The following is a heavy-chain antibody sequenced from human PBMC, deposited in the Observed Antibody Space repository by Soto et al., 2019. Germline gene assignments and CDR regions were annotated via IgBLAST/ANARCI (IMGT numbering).Heavy chain of an antibody. CDR2: INSDGSTT. D-gene: IGHD6-19*01. Sequence: GGSLRLSCAASGFTFSNYWMHWVRQAPGKGLVWVSRINSDGSTTSHADSVKGRFTISRDNAKNTLYLQMNSLRAEDTAVYYCARLPGYSTGWTPFDFWGQETQVTVSS. V-gene: IGHV3-74*01. J-gene: IGHJ4*02. CDR3: ARLPGYSTGWTPFDF. CDR1: GFTFSNYW.